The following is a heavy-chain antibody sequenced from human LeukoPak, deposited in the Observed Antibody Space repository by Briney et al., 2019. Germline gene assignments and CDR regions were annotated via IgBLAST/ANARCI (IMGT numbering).Heavy chain of an antibody. D-gene: IGHD5-18*01. V-gene: IGHV4-34*01. CDR1: GGSFSGHY. Sequence: SETLSLTCAVYGGSFSGHYWSWIRQPPGKGLEWIGEINHSGSTNYNPSLKSRVTISVDTSKNQFSLKLSSVTAADTAVYYCARGEGYSYGNWGQGTLVTVSS. J-gene: IGHJ4*02. CDR2: INHSGST. CDR3: ARGEGYSYGN.